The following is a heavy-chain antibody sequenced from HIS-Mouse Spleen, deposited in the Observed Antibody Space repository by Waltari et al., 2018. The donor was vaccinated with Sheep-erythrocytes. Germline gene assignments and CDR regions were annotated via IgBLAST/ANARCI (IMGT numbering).Heavy chain of an antibody. CDR2: ISYVGSNK. CDR3: AKVRTVNYWYFDL. Sequence: QVQLVESGGGVVQPGRSLRLSCAASGFTFSSYGMHWVRQAPGKGVEWVECISYVGSNKYYADSVKGRFTISRDNSKNTLYLQMNSLRAEDTAVYYCAKVRTVNYWYFDLWGRGTLVTVSS. CDR1: GFTFSSYG. V-gene: IGHV3-30*18. J-gene: IGHJ2*01. D-gene: IGHD1-1*01.